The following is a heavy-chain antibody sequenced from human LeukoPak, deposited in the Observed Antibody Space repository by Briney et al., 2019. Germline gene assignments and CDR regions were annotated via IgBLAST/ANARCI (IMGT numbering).Heavy chain of an antibody. D-gene: IGHD2-2*01. V-gene: IGHV1-8*01. Sequence: ASVKVSCKASGYTFTSYDINWVRQATGQGLAWMGWMNPNRGNTGYAQKSQGRITMTRNTSISTAYMELSSLRSEDTAVYYCARKGPAAYYYYYMDVWGKGTTVTVSS. CDR2: MNPNRGNT. CDR1: GYTFTSYD. CDR3: ARKGPAAYYYYYMDV. J-gene: IGHJ6*03.